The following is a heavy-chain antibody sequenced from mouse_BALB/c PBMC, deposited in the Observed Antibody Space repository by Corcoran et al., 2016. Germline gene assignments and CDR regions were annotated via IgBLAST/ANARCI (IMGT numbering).Heavy chain of an antibody. CDR1: GYTFTNYG. Sequence: QIQLVQSGPELKKPGETVKISCKASGYTFTNYGMNWVKQAPGKGLKWMGWINTYTGEPTYADDFKGRFAFSLDTSASTAYLQINNLKNEDTATYFCASGTTVVASYYYAMDYWGQGTSVTVSS. CDR2: INTYTGEP. V-gene: IGHV9-3-1*01. J-gene: IGHJ4*01. D-gene: IGHD1-1*01. CDR3: ASGTTVVASYYYAMDY.